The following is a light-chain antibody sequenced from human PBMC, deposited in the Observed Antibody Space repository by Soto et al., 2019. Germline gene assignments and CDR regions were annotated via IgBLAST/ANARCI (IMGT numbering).Light chain of an antibody. Sequence: ETVMTQSPATLSVSPGERATLSCRASQSVNSDLAWFQKKPGQAPRLLIYRASTRATGIPARFSGGGSGTEFTLTISSLQSEDFAFYYCRQLDNWPRTFGKGTKV. CDR3: RQLDNWPRT. CDR1: QSVNSD. V-gene: IGKV3-15*01. J-gene: IGKJ1*01. CDR2: RAS.